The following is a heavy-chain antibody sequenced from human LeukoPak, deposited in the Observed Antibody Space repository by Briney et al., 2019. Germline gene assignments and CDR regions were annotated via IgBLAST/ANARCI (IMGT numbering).Heavy chain of an antibody. D-gene: IGHD3-10*01. J-gene: IGHJ4*02. V-gene: IGHV3-23*01. CDR2: ISGSGGTT. CDR3: AKAQVRGVITMEDY. CDR1: GFTFSTNA. Sequence: PGGSLRLPCAASGFTFSTNAMTWVRQAPGKGLEWVSAISGSGGTTYYADSVKGRFTISRDNSKNTLYLQMNSLRAEDTAVYYCAKAQVRGVITMEDYWGQGTLVSVSS.